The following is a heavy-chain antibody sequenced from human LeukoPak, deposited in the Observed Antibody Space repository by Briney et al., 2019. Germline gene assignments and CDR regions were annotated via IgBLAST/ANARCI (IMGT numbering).Heavy chain of an antibody. CDR2: IKEDGSEK. V-gene: IGHV3-7*01. Sequence: GGSLRLSCAASGFIFSNYWMTWVRQAPGKGLEWVANIKEDGSEKYYMDSVEGRFTISRDNAKNSLYLQVNSVRAEDTAVYYCARLNYDFWSGVWEGYYMDVWGKGTTVTVSS. CDR1: GFIFSNYW. J-gene: IGHJ6*03. D-gene: IGHD3-3*01. CDR3: ARLNYDFWSGVWEGYYMDV.